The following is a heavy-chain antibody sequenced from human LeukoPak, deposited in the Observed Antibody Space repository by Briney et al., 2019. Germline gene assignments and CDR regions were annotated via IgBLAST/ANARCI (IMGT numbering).Heavy chain of an antibody. CDR3: ARAGSYYYYYMDV. CDR2: LDPNSGST. D-gene: IGHD3-10*01. V-gene: IGHV1-8*03. J-gene: IGHJ6*03. Sequence: ASVKVSCKASGYTFTKYDINWVRQATGQGLEWMGWLDPNSGSTGFAQKFQGRVTITRNTSISTAYMELSSLRSEDTAVYYCARAGSYYYYYMDVWGKGTTVTVSS. CDR1: GYTFTKYD.